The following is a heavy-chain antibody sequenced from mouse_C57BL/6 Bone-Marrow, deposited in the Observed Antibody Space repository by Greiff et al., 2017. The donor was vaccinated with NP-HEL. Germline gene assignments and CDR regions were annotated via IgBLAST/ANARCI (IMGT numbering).Heavy chain of an antibody. CDR3: ARYGYGSTLYYFDY. Sequence: QVQLQQPGAELVKPGASVKLSCKASGYTFTSYWMHWVKQRPGQGLEWIGMIHPNSGSTNYNEKFKSKATLTVDKSSSTAYMQLSSLTSEDSAVYYCARYGYGSTLYYFDYWGQGTTLTVSS. CDR1: GYTFTSYW. V-gene: IGHV1-64*01. J-gene: IGHJ2*01. CDR2: IHPNSGST. D-gene: IGHD1-1*01.